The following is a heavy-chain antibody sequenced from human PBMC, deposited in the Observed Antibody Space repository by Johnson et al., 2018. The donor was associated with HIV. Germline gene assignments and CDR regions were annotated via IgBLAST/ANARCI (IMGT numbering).Heavy chain of an antibody. Sequence: VQLVESGGGFVQPGRSLRLSCTTSGFTFGDYAMSWFRQAPGKGLEWVGFIRSKAYGRTTEHAASVKGRFTISTDDFKGIAYLQMNSLRVEDTAVYYCAKDIRLVSAYYDILSGTSFDAFDIWGQGTMVTVSS. CDR1: GFTFGDYA. D-gene: IGHD3-9*01. V-gene: IGHV3-49*03. CDR2: IRSKAYGRTT. J-gene: IGHJ3*02. CDR3: AKDIRLVSAYYDILSGTSFDAFDI.